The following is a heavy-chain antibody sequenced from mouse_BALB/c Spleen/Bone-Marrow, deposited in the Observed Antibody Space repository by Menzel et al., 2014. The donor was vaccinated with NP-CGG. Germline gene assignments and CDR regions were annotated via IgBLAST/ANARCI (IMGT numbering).Heavy chain of an antibody. CDR1: GYPFSSYW. Sequence: QVQLQQSVAELVRPGSSVKISCKASGYPFSSYWMNWVKQRPGQGLEWIGQIYPGDGETNYNGKFKGNATLTADKSSSTAYMQLISLTSEDSAVYFCARKYGDYWGQGTTLTVSS. V-gene: IGHV1-80*01. CDR2: IYPGDGET. J-gene: IGHJ2*01. CDR3: ARKYGDY. D-gene: IGHD2-10*02.